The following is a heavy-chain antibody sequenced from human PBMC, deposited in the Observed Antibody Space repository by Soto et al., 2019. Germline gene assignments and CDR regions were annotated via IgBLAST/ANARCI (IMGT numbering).Heavy chain of an antibody. Sequence: SETLSLTCAVSGGSFSGYIWTWIRQTPGRGLQWIGQINHSGSSIYNPSLKNRVTISTMSNNKFSLELSSVTAADTAVYYCTRGLFSGSSYSGSWYYFDSWGQGTMVTVS. J-gene: IGHJ4*02. CDR3: TRGLFSGSSYSGSWYYFDS. D-gene: IGHD1-26*01. V-gene: IGHV4-34*01. CDR1: GGSFSGYI. CDR2: INHSGSS.